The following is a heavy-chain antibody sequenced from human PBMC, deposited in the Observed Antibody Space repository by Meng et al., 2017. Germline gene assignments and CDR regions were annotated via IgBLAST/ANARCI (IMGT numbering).Heavy chain of an antibody. CDR2: IERKSDGGTI. Sequence: VELGGCGGGLGKPGGFLRRACVAYGLRFTDAWMSWVRQGTGKGLEWVGRIERKSDGGTIYYAAPVKGRFTISRDDSKNTLYLQMDSLINEDTAVYFCATGAAAADHWGQGTLVTVSS. J-gene: IGHJ4*02. D-gene: IGHD6-13*01. CDR1: GLRFTDAW. V-gene: IGHV3-15*04. CDR3: ATGAAAADH.